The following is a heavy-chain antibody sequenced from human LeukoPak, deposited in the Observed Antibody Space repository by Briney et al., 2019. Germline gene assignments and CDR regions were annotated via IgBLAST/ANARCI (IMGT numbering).Heavy chain of an antibody. V-gene: IGHV4-34*01. J-gene: IGHJ5*02. CDR2: INHSGST. Sequence: SETLSLTCAVYGGSFSGYYWSCIRQPPGKGLEWIGEINHSGSTNYNPSLKSRVTISVDTSKNQFSLKLSSVTAADTAVYYCARQELLWFGEPRLDPWGQGNLVTVSS. CDR3: ARQELLWFGEPRLDP. D-gene: IGHD3-10*01. CDR1: GGSFSGYY.